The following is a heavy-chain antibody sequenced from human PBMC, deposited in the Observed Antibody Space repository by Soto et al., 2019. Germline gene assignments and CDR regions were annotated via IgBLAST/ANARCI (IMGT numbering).Heavy chain of an antibody. CDR2: ISGSGGST. CDR3: AKDRRYSYGYRAYYFDY. J-gene: IGHJ4*02. CDR1: GFTFSSYA. D-gene: IGHD5-18*01. V-gene: IGHV3-23*01. Sequence: GGSLRLSCAASGFTFSSYAMSWVRQAPGKGLEWVSAISGSGGSTYYADSVKGRFTISRDNSKNTLYLQMNSLRAEDTAVYYCAKDRRYSYGYRAYYFDYWGQGTLVTVSS.